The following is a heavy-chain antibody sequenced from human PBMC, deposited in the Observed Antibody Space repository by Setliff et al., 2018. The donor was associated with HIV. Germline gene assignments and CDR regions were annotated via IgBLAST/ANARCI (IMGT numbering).Heavy chain of an antibody. D-gene: IGHD6-25*01. CDR2: IFNTGST. J-gene: IGHJ4*02. Sequence: SETLSLTCIVSGASISSQYWSWIRQTPGKGLEWIGYIFNTGSTYYKSSLASRLTMSIDTSRNQFSLKLRSVTAADTAVFYCARMSVSAAVYFDSWGQGTLVTVSS. V-gene: IGHV4-59*04. CDR1: GASISSQY. CDR3: ARMSVSAAVYFDS.